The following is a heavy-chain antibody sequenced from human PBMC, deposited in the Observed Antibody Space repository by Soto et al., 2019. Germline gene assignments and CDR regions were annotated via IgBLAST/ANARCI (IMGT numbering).Heavy chain of an antibody. Sequence: PSEPLSLTCTVSGGSISSSSYYWGWIRQPPGKGLEWIGSIYYSGSTYYNPSLKSRVTMSGDRSKNQFSLKLTSVTAADTAVYYCARGPLSDYVWGTYRYTYGLDVWGQGTTVTVSS. CDR3: ARGPLSDYVWGTYRYTYGLDV. CDR1: GGSISSSSYY. J-gene: IGHJ6*02. D-gene: IGHD3-16*02. V-gene: IGHV4-39*07. CDR2: IYYSGST.